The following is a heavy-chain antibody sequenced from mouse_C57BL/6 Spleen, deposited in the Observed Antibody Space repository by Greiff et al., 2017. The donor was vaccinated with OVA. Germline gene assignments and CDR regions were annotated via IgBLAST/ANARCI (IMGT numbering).Heavy chain of an antibody. J-gene: IGHJ2*01. D-gene: IGHD1-1*01. CDR3: ARHDYYYGSSYYFDY. Sequence: VKVVESGAELVKPGASVKLSCKASGYTFTEYTIHWVKQRSGQGLEWIGWFYPGSGSIKYNEKFKDKATLTADKSSSTVYMELSRLTSEDSAVYFCARHDYYYGSSYYFDYWGQGTTLTVSS. CDR2: FYPGSGSI. CDR1: GYTFTEYT. V-gene: IGHV1-62-2*01.